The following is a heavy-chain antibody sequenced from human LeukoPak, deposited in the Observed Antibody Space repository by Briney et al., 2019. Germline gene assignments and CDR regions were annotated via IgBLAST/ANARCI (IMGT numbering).Heavy chain of an antibody. CDR1: SGSISTSNYY. V-gene: IGHV4-39*07. Sequence: SETLSLTCTVSSGSISTSNYYWGWVRQPPGKALEWIGNIFYSGSTYYSPSLKSRVTISVDTSKNQFSLKLSSVTAADTAVYYCARSVYWFDPWGQGTLVTVSS. CDR2: IFYSGST. CDR3: ARSVYWFDP. J-gene: IGHJ5*02.